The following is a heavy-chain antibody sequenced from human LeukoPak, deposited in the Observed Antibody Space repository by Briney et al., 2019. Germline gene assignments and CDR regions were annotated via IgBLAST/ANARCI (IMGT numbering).Heavy chain of an antibody. D-gene: IGHD1-26*01. Sequence: GGSLRLSCAASGFTFSSAWMTWVRQAPGKGLEWVSAISGSGGSTYYADSVKGRFTISRDNSKNTLYLQMNSLRAEDTAVYYCAKDPSGSYGWYFDLWGRGTLVTVSS. CDR1: GFTFSSAW. V-gene: IGHV3-23*01. J-gene: IGHJ2*01. CDR2: ISGSGGST. CDR3: AKDPSGSYGWYFDL.